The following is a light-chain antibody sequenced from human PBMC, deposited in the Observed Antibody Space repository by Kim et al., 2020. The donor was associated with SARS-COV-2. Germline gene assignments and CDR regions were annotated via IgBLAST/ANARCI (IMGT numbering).Light chain of an antibody. J-gene: IGKJ2*01. Sequence: SESVGTTVTITCRASEYISIWLAWYQQKPGKAPKLLIYQASNLESGVPARFSGSGSGTEFTLTINSLQPDDFGTYYCQRSGTYYRTFGQGTKLEI. CDR3: QRSGTYYRT. CDR1: EYISIW. V-gene: IGKV1-5*03. CDR2: QAS.